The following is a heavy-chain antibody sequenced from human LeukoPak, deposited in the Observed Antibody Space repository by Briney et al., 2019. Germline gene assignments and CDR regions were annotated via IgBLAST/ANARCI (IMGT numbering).Heavy chain of an antibody. CDR3: ARSGGYYKLFDY. D-gene: IGHD3-3*01. Sequence: SEILSLTCTVSGGSISSYYWSWIRQPPGKGLEWIGYIYTSGSTNYNPSLKSRVTISVDTSKNQFSLKLSSVTAADTAVYYCARSGGYYKLFDYWGQGTLVTVSS. CDR2: IYTSGST. V-gene: IGHV4-4*09. CDR1: GGSISSYY. J-gene: IGHJ4*02.